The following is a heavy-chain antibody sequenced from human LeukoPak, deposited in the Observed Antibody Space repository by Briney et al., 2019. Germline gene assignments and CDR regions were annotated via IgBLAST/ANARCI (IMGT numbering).Heavy chain of an antibody. V-gene: IGHV4-34*01. J-gene: IGHJ4*02. CDR2: INHSGNT. Sequence: PSETLSLTCAVYGGSFSDYYWSWIRQPPGKGLEWIGEINHSGNTIYNPSLKSRVTVSVDTSKSQFSLRLDSMTAADTAVYYCARGGLDTRRGGYFDYWGQGILVTVSS. D-gene: IGHD5-18*01. CDR1: GGSFSDYY. CDR3: ARGGLDTRRGGYFDY.